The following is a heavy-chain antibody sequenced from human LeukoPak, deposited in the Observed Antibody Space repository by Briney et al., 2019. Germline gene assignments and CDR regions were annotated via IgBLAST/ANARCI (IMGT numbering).Heavy chain of an antibody. D-gene: IGHD3-22*01. CDR1: GGSISSYY. Sequence: SETLSLTCTVSGGSISSYYWSWIRQPAGKGLEWIGRIYTSGSTNYNPSLKSRVTMSVDTSKNQFSLKLSSVTAADTAVYYCATSSPLLHDSSGYLIFSAFDIWGQGTMVTVSS. CDR3: ATSSPLLHDSSGYLIFSAFDI. J-gene: IGHJ3*02. V-gene: IGHV4-4*07. CDR2: IYTSGST.